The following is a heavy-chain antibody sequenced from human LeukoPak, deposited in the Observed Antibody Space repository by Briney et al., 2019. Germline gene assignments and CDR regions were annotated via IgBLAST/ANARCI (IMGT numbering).Heavy chain of an antibody. CDR3: ARGGPTAAVYYYYMDV. CDR1: GGTFSSYA. D-gene: IGHD6-13*01. CDR2: IIPIFGTA. V-gene: IGHV1-69*05. J-gene: IGHJ6*03. Sequence: SVKVSCKASGGTFSSYAISWVRQAPGQGLEWMGRIIPIFGTANYAQQFQGRVTITTDESTSTAYMELSSLRSEDTAVYYCARGGPTAAVYYYYMDVWGKGTTVTVSS.